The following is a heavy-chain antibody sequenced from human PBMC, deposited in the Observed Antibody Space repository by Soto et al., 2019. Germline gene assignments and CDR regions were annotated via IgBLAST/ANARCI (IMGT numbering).Heavy chain of an antibody. CDR2: IYHSGST. D-gene: IGHD2-15*01. CDR1: GYSISSGYY. CDR3: ARDRATCCSGGSCYSRFDF. V-gene: IGHV4-38-2*02. J-gene: IGHJ4*02. Sequence: SETLSLTCAVSGYSISSGYYWGWIRQPPEKGLEWIGSIYHSGSTYYNPSLKSRVTISVDTSKNQFSLKLSSVTAADTAVYYCARDRATCCSGGSCYSRFDFWGQGTLVTVSS.